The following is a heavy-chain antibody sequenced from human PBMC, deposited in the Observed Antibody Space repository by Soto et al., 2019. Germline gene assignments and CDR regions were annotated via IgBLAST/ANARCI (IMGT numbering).Heavy chain of an antibody. V-gene: IGHV4-59*01. CDR2: AYCGGST. CDR3: GRSLTWTYSGPLGY. J-gene: IGHJ4*02. CDR1: GGSISSYY. Sequence: PSETLSLTCTVSGGSISSYYWSWIRQPPGKGLEWIGYAYCGGSTNYNPSLESRVTISVDTSKNQFSLKLTSVTAADSAVYYCGRSLTWTYSGPLGYWGQGTLVTVSS. D-gene: IGHD1-7*01.